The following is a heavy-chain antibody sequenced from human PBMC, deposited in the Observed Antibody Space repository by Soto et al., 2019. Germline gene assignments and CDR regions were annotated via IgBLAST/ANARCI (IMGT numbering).Heavy chain of an antibody. CDR3: ARPSGSYGEGY. V-gene: IGHV3-48*02. CDR1: GFTFSRYS. Sequence: EVQLVESGGGLVQPGGSLRLSCAASGFTFSRYSMNWVRQAPGKGLEWVSYINNSSSKIYYADSVKGRFTISRDNAKNSLYLQMNGLRDEDTAVYYCARPSGSYGEGYWGQGTLVTVSS. CDR2: INNSSSKI. J-gene: IGHJ4*02. D-gene: IGHD1-26*01.